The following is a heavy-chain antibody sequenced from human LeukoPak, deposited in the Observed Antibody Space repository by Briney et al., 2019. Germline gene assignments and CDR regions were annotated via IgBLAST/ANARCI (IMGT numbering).Heavy chain of an antibody. Sequence: HPGGSLRLSCAASGFTFSSYWMHWVRHTPGKGLVGVSRIKGDGSSTSYADSVKGRFTISRDNAKNTLYLQMNSLRAEDTAVYYCARDGYSFGHDFDHWGQGTLVTVSS. CDR1: GFTFSSYW. V-gene: IGHV3-74*01. J-gene: IGHJ4*02. CDR3: ARDGYSFGHDFDH. CDR2: IKGDGSST. D-gene: IGHD5-18*01.